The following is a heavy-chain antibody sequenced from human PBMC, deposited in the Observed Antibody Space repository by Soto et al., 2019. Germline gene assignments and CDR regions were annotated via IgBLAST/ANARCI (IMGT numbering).Heavy chain of an antibody. CDR3: ARQGCSSTSCRLDY. Sequence: PSETLSLTCTVSGGSISSSSYYWGWIRQPPGKGLEWIGSIYYSGSTYYNPSLKSRVTISVDTSKNQFSLKLSSVTAADTAVYYCARQGCSSTSCRLDYWGQGTLVTVSS. D-gene: IGHD2-2*01. J-gene: IGHJ4*02. CDR1: GGSISSSSYY. V-gene: IGHV4-39*01. CDR2: IYYSGST.